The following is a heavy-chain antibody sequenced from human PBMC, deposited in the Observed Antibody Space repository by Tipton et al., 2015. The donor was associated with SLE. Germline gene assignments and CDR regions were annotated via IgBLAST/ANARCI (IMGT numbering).Heavy chain of an antibody. Sequence: SLRLSCAASGFTFSSYSMNWVRQAPGKGLEWVSSISSSSSYIYYADSVKGRFTISRDNAKNSLYLQMNSLRAEDTAVYYCAKGSAWLPNYFDYWGQGTLVTVSS. J-gene: IGHJ4*02. CDR3: AKGSAWLPNYFDY. CDR2: ISSSSSYI. CDR1: GFTFSSYS. V-gene: IGHV3-21*01. D-gene: IGHD3-22*01.